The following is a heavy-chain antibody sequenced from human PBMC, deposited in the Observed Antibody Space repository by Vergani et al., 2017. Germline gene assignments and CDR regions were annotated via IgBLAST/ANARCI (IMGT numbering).Heavy chain of an antibody. J-gene: IGHJ6*02. V-gene: IGHV3-48*03. CDR2: ISSSGSTI. CDR1: GFTFSSYE. Sequence: EVQLLESGGGLVQPGGSLRLSCAASGFTFSSYEMNWVRQAPGKGLEWVSYISSSGSTIYYADSVKGRFTISRDNAKNSLYLQMNSLRAEDTAVYYCARAQSDYGDDYYGMDVWGQGTTVTVSS. D-gene: IGHD4-17*01. CDR3: ARAQSDYGDDYYGMDV.